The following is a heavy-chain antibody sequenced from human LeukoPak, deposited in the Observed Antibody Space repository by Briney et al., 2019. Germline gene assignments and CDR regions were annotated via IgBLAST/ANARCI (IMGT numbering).Heavy chain of an antibody. Sequence: ASVKVSCKASGYTFTGYYMHWVRQAPGQGLEWMGWISPNSGDTNYAQKFQGRVTMTRDTSINTAYMELSRLRSDDTAVYYCARVRDASYYYYYYMDVWGKGTTVTVSS. CDR2: ISPNSGDT. CDR1: GYTFTGYY. D-gene: IGHD3-10*01. CDR3: ARVRDASYYYYYYMDV. J-gene: IGHJ6*03. V-gene: IGHV1-2*02.